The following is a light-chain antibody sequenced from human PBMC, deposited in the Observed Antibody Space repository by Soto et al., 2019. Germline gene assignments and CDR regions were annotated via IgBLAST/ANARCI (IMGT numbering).Light chain of an antibody. CDR2: EVS. J-gene: IGLJ1*01. CDR1: RSDVGGYNY. Sequence: QSVLTQHPSASGSPGQSVTISGTGTRSDVGGYNYVSWYQQHPGKAPKLMIYEVSERPSGVPDRFSGSKSSNTASLTVSGLQAEDEADYYCSSYAGSNNFVFGTGTKVTVL. V-gene: IGLV2-8*01. CDR3: SSYAGSNNFV.